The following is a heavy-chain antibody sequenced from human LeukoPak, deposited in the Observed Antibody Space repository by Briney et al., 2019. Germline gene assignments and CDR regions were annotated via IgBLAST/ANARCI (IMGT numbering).Heavy chain of an antibody. CDR3: AREFTMVRGITITVGS. D-gene: IGHD3-10*01. CDR1: GFTFSRYW. J-gene: IGHJ4*02. CDR2: INPDGSGT. Sequence: GGSLRLSCAASGFTFSRYWMHWVRQVPGKGLVWVSRINPDGSGTNYADSVKGRFSISRDNSEKTLYLQINNLRPEDTALYYCAREFTMVRGITITVGSWGQGTPVTVS. V-gene: IGHV3-74*01.